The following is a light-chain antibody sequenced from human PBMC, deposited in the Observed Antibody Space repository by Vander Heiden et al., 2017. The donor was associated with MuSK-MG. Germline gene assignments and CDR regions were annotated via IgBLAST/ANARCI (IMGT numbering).Light chain of an antibody. V-gene: IGLV3-21*02. J-gene: IGLJ1*01. CDR2: DDS. Sequence: SYVLTQPPSVSVAPGQTARITCGGDNIETKSVHWYQQNSGQAPVLVVYDDSDRPSGIPERFSGSNSGNTATLTISGVEAGDEADYFCQVWDSFSDTFYVFGPGTKVTVL. CDR1: NIETKS. CDR3: QVWDSFSDTFYV.